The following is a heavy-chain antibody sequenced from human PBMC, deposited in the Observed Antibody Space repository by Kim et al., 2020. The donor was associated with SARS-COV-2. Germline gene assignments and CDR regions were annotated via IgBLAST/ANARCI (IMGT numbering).Heavy chain of an antibody. CDR2: SGGT. Sequence: SGGTKHAQKLQGRVTMTRDTSISTAYLELSSLRSDDTAVYYCAREGERYWGQGTLVTVSS. CDR3: AREGERY. J-gene: IGHJ4*02. V-gene: IGHV1-2*02. D-gene: IGHD1-26*01.